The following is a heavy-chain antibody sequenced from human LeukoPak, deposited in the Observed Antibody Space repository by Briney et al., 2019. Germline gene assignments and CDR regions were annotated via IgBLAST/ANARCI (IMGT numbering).Heavy chain of an antibody. Sequence: ASVKVSCKASGYTFTGYYMHWVRQAPGQGLEWMGWINPNSGGTNYAQKFQGRVTMTRDTSISTTYMELSRLRSDDTAVYYCARDLGAGYNSLVYWGQGTLVTVSS. CDR2: INPNSGGT. V-gene: IGHV1-2*02. D-gene: IGHD5-24*01. CDR1: GYTFTGYY. J-gene: IGHJ4*02. CDR3: ARDLGAGYNSLVY.